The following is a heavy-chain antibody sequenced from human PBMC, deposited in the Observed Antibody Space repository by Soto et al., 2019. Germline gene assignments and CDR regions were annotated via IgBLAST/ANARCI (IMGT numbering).Heavy chain of an antibody. J-gene: IGHJ5*02. CDR3: ARGPFNGKYCSSTSCPKGWFDP. V-gene: IGHV4-34*01. D-gene: IGHD2-2*01. Sequence: QVQLQQWGAGLLKPSETLSLTCAVYGGSFSGYYWSWIRQPPGKGLEWIGEINHSGSTNYNPSLKSRVTISVDTSKNQFSLKLGSVTAADTAVYYCARGPFNGKYCSSTSCPKGWFDPWGQGTLVTVSS. CDR1: GGSFSGYY. CDR2: INHSGST.